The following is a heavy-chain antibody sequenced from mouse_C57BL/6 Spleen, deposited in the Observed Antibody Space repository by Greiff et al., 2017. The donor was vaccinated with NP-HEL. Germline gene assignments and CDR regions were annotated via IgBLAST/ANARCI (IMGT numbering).Heavy chain of an antibody. CDR3: ARRYGNYLYAMDY. Sequence: QVQLQQPGAELVMPGASVKLSCKASGYTFTSYWMHWVKQRPGQGLEWIGEIDPSDSYTNYNQKVKGKSTLTVDKSSSTAYMQLSSLTSEDSAVYYCARRYGNYLYAMDYWGQGTSVTVSS. V-gene: IGHV1-69*01. CDR1: GYTFTSYW. J-gene: IGHJ4*01. CDR2: IDPSDSYT. D-gene: IGHD2-1*01.